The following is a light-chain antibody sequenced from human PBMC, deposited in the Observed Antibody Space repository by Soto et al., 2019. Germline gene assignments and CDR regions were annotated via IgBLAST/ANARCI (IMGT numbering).Light chain of an antibody. CDR2: EVR. V-gene: IGLV2-14*01. CDR1: SSDVGAYNY. Sequence: QSALTQPASVSGSPGQSITISRTGTSSDVGAYNYVSWYQQHPGKAPKLMIYEVRNRPSGVSDRFSGSRSGNTASLTISGLQAEDESDYYCSSYTSSSTWVFGGGTQLTVL. J-gene: IGLJ3*02. CDR3: SSYTSSSTWV.